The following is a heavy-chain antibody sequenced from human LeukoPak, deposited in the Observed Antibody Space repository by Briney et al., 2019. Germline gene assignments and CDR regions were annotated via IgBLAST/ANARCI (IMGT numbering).Heavy chain of an antibody. V-gene: IGHV3-23*01. CDR1: GFTFSSYA. Sequence: PGGPLRLSCAASGFTFSSYAMSWSRQAPGKGLEWFSAFSGSGGSTYYADSVKGRFTISRDNSKNTLYLQMNSLRAEDTAVYYCARGGGGDSSGRNWFDPWGQGTLVTVSS. J-gene: IGHJ5*02. CDR3: ARGGGGDSSGRNWFDP. CDR2: FSGSGGST. D-gene: IGHD3-10*01.